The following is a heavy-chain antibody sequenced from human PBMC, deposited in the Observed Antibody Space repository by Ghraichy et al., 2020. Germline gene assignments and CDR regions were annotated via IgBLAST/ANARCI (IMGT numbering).Heavy chain of an antibody. CDR3: ARLTSGYESHWEYWYFDL. CDR2: IYYSGST. Sequence: SETLSLTCTVSGGSISSSSYYWGWIRQPPGKGLEWIGSIYYSGSTYYNPSLKSRVTISVDTSKNQFSLKLSSVTAADTAVYYCARLTSGYESHWEYWYFDLWGRGTLVTVSS. D-gene: IGHD5-12*01. J-gene: IGHJ2*01. CDR1: GGSISSSSYY. V-gene: IGHV4-39*01.